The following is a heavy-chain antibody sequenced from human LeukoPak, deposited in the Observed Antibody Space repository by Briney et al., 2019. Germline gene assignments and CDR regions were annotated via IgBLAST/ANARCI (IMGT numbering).Heavy chain of an antibody. CDR1: RVSINTCCYY. CDR3: VRGRSYGFDFDS. D-gene: IGHD5-18*01. J-gene: IGHJ4*02. CDR2: KYYSGST. V-gene: IGHV4-61*03. Sequence: SETPSLTCAVSRVSINTCCYYWSWIRPPPGKGLEWIGYKYYSGSTRYNSSLRSRLTISLDTSNNHFSLRLSSVTAEDTAVYYCVRGRSYGFDFDSWGPGTLVIVSS.